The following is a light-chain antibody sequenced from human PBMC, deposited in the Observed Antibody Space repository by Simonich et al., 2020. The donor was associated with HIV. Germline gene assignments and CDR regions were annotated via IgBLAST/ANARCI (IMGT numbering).Light chain of an antibody. CDR2: WAS. CDR3: QQYYTTPLT. CDR1: QRVLYNSNNKNY. Sequence: DIVMTQSPDSLAVSLGERATINCKSSQRVLYNSNNKNYLAWDQQKPGQPPKLLIYWASTRESGVPDRFSGSGSGTDFTLTISSLQAEDVAVYYCQQYYTTPLTFGGGTKVEIK. J-gene: IGKJ4*01. V-gene: IGKV4-1*01.